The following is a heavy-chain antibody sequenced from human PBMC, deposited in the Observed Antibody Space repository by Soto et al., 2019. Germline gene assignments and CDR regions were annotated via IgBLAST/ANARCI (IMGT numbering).Heavy chain of an antibody. D-gene: IGHD2-21*01. V-gene: IGHV3-23*01. CDR1: GFTFSSYA. Sequence: EVQLLESGGGLVQPGGSLRLSCAASGFTFSSYAMSWVRQAPGKGLEWVSAISGSGGSTYYADSVKGPITISRDNAKHPLGLQMRSPSAEATAASYRASAAGVGDDYYDYGMDFWGQGTTVAVAS. CDR3: ASAAGVGDDYYDYGMDF. J-gene: IGHJ6*01. CDR2: ISGSGGST.